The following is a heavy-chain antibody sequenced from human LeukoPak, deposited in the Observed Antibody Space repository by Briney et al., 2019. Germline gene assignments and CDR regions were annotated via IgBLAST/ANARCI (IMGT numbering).Heavy chain of an antibody. CDR3: ARDTYGKNYFDY. Sequence: GGSLRLSCAASGFTVSSNYMSWVRQAPGKGLGWVSVIYRDGSTYYADSVKGRFTISRDNSKNTLYLQMNSLRAEDTAVYYCARDTYGKNYFDYWGRGTLVTVSS. CDR1: GFTVSSNY. CDR2: IYRDGST. V-gene: IGHV3-53*01. J-gene: IGHJ4*02. D-gene: IGHD3-10*01.